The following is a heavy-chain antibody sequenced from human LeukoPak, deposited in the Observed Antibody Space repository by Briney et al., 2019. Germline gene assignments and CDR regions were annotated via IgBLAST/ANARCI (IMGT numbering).Heavy chain of an antibody. J-gene: IGHJ5*02. V-gene: IGHV4-30-2*01. CDR3: ARDSMVRGVLWFDP. CDR1: AGSISSGGYS. D-gene: IGHD3-10*01. Sequence: SQTLSLTCAVSAGSISSGGYSWRWIRQPPGKGLEWIGYIYHSGSTYYNPSLKSRVTISVDRSKNQFSLKLSSVTAADTAVYYCARDSMVRGVLWFDPWGQGTLVTVSS. CDR2: IYHSGST.